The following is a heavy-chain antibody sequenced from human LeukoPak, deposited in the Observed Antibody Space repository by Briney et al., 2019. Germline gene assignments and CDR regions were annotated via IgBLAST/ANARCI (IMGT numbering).Heavy chain of an antibody. Sequence: SETLSLTCTVSGGSISSYYWRWIRQPPGKGLEWIGYIYYSGSTNYNPSLKSRVTISVDTSKNQFSLQLSSVPAADTAVYYCARVVKGWGSSWKGAFDIWGQGTMVTVSS. J-gene: IGHJ3*02. CDR1: GGSISSYY. CDR3: ARVVKGWGSSWKGAFDI. D-gene: IGHD6-13*01. CDR2: IYYSGST. V-gene: IGHV4-59*01.